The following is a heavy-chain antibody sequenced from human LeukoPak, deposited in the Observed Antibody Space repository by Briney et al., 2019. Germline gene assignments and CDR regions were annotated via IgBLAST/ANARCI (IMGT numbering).Heavy chain of an antibody. Sequence: PGGSLRLSCAASGLTVSSNYMNWVRQAPGKGLEWVSVIYSDGSTYYADSVKGRFTISRDNSKNTLYLQTNSLRAEDTAVYYCAGAQGISARWWGQGTLVTVSS. V-gene: IGHV3-53*01. J-gene: IGHJ4*02. CDR1: GLTVSSNY. D-gene: IGHD6-6*01. CDR3: AGAQGISARW. CDR2: IYSDGST.